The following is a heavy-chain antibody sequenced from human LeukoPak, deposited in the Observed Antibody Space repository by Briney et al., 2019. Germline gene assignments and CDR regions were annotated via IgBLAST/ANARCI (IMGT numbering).Heavy chain of an antibody. D-gene: IGHD2-2*01. CDR1: GFTFSSYW. V-gene: IGHV3-7*01. CDR2: IKQDGSEK. Sequence: GGSLRLSCAATGFTFSSYWMSWVRQAPGKGLEWVGNIKQDGSEKYYVDSVKGRFTISRDNAKNSLYLQMNSLRAEDTAVYYCARDFRVEHIVVVPAAMPANSSSWPLDYWGQGTLVTVSS. J-gene: IGHJ4*02. CDR3: ARDFRVEHIVVVPAAMPANSSSWPLDY.